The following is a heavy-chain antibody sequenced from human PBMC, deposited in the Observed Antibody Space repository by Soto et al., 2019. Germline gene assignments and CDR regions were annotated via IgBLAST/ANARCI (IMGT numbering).Heavy chain of an antibody. CDR3: ARHLAGYCSSTSCYSELSQHYYGMDV. J-gene: IGHJ6*02. V-gene: IGHV5-10-1*01. D-gene: IGHD2-2*02. CDR2: IDPSDSYT. Sequence: GESLKISCKGSGYSFTSYWISWVRQMPGKGLEWMGRIDPSDSYTNYSPSFQGHVTISADKSISTAYLQWSSLKASDTAMYYCARHLAGYCSSTSCYSELSQHYYGMDVWDPGTTLTVSS. CDR1: GYSFTSYW.